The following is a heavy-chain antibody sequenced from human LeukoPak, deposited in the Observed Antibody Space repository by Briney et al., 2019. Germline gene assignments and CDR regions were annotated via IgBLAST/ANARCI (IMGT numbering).Heavy chain of an antibody. CDR1: GPSIGDNC. D-gene: IGHD2-15*01. V-gene: IGHV3-43*01. CDR2: IIWDESTT. Sequence: GGPLRLSCGASGPSIGDNCMHWGGQPPGKGRGWGSLIIWDESTTDYSDSVNARFSVSRDSRKHSLYLQMNSLRTEDTALYYCARGPNRWWVVSRNWGMDVWGQGTTVTVSS. J-gene: IGHJ6*02. CDR3: ARGPNRWWVVSRNWGMDV.